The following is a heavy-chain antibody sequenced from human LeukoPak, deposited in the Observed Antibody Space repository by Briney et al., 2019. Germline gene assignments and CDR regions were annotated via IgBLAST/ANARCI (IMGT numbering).Heavy chain of an antibody. CDR3: AKGLGTNLNTNNWFAP. J-gene: IGHJ5*02. D-gene: IGHD4/OR15-4a*01. CDR1: GYTFTAYD. V-gene: IGHV1-8*01. CDR2: MNPANGAT. Sequence: ASVKVSCKASGYTFTAYDINWVRQATGQGLEWMGWMNPANGATGYAKKFQGRVTLTRSTSISTAYMELSSLTTDDTAVYYCAKGLGTNLNTNNWFAPWGQGTPVTVSS.